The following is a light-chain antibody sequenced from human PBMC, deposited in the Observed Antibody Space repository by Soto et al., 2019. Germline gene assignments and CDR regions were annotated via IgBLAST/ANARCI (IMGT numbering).Light chain of an antibody. J-gene: IGKJ2*01. V-gene: IGKV3-20*01. CDR2: TAS. Sequence: EIVLTQSPGTLSLSPGERATLSCRASQSGPNNYLAWYQQKPGQAPRLLIYTASNRATGIPDRFSGGGSGTDFTLTISGLEPEDFAVYYCQHVGTSPSTFGQGTNLEL. CDR1: QSGPNNY. CDR3: QHVGTSPST.